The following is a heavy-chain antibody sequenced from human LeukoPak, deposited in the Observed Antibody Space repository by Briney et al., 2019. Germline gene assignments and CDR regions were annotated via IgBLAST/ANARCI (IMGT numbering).Heavy chain of an antibody. D-gene: IGHD6-13*01. CDR3: ARAPYSSSLLDP. V-gene: IGHV1-2*02. CDR1: GYTFTGYY. CDR2: INPNSGGT. Sequence: ASVKVSCKASGYTFTGYYMHWVRQAPGQGLEWMGWINPNSGGTNYAQKFQGRVTMTRDTSISTAYMELSRLRSDDTAVYYCARAPYSSSLLDPWGQGTLVTVSS. J-gene: IGHJ5*02.